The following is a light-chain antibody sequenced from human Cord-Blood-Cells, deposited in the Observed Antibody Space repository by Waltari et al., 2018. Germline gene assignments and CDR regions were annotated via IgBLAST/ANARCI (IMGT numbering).Light chain of an antibody. CDR2: AAF. CDR3: QQSYSTPPT. V-gene: IGKV1-39*01. CDR1: QSISSY. Sequence: DIQMTQSPSSLSASVGDRVTITCRASQSISSYINWYQQKPGKAPKLLIYAAFSLQSGVPSRFSGSGSGTDFTLTISSLQPEDFATYYCQQSYSTPPTFGQGTRLEIK. J-gene: IGKJ5*01.